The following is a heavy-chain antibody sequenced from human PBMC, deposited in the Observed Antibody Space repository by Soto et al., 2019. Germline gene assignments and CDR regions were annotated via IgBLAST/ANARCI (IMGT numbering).Heavy chain of an antibody. Sequence: SETLSLTCAVYGGSFSGYYWSWIRQPPGKGLEWIGEINHSGSTNYNPSLKSRVTISVDTSKNQFSLKLSSVTAADTAVYYCARVRGATVTRMGYGMDVWGQGTTVTVSS. CDR1: GGSFSGYY. D-gene: IGHD4-17*01. CDR2: INHSGST. V-gene: IGHV4-34*01. J-gene: IGHJ6*02. CDR3: ARVRGATVTRMGYGMDV.